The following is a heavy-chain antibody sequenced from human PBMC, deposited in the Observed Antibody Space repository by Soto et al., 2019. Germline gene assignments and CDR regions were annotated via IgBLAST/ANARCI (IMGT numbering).Heavy chain of an antibody. V-gene: IGHV1-69*13. Sequence: ASVKVSCKASGGTFSSYAISWVRQAPGQGLEWMGGIIPIFGTANYAQKFQGRVTITADESTSTAYMELSSLRSEDTAVYYCARVIDYGDYDTGAFDYWGQGTLVTVSS. CDR1: GGTFSSYA. CDR2: IIPIFGTA. CDR3: ARVIDYGDYDTGAFDY. D-gene: IGHD4-17*01. J-gene: IGHJ4*02.